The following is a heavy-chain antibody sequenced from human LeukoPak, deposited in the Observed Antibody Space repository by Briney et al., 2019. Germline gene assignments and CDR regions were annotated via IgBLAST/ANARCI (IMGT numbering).Heavy chain of an antibody. D-gene: IGHD1-26*01. CDR2: IYTSGST. V-gene: IGHV4-4*07. J-gene: IGHJ3*02. CDR3: ARDGIVGASGGDAFDI. Sequence: SETLSLTCTVSGGSISSYYWSWIRQPAGKGLEWIGRIYTSGSTNYNPSLKSRVTMSVDTSKNQFSLKLSSVTAADTAVYYCARDGIVGASGGDAFDIWGQGTMVTVSS. CDR1: GGSISSYY.